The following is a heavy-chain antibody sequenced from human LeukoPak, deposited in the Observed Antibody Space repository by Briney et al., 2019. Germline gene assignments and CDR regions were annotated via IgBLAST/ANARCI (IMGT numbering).Heavy chain of an antibody. CDR2: IRQDGSEK. V-gene: IGHV3-7*01. Sequence: GGSLRLSCAASGFTFSSYWMSWVRQAPGKGLEWVANIRQDGSEKHCGDSVKGRFTISRDNAKNSLYLLMNSLRAEDTAVYYCARGRWSTGLEYWGQGTLVTVSS. D-gene: IGHD1-14*01. CDR3: ARGRWSTGLEY. J-gene: IGHJ4*02. CDR1: GFTFSSYW.